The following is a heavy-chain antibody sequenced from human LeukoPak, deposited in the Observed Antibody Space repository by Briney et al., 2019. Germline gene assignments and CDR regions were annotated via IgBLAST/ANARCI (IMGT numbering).Heavy chain of an antibody. J-gene: IGHJ3*02. Sequence: PGGSLRLSCAASGFTFSSYEMNWVRQAPGKGLEWVSSISSSSSYIYYADSVKGRFTISRDNAKNSLYPQMNSLRAEDTAVYYCARDARWLQLDAFDIWGQGTMVTVSS. V-gene: IGHV3-21*01. CDR1: GFTFSSYE. CDR3: ARDARWLQLDAFDI. D-gene: IGHD5-24*01. CDR2: ISSSSSYI.